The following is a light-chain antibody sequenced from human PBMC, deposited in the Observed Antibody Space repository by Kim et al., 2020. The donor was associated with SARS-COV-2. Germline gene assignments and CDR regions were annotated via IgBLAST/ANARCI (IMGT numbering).Light chain of an antibody. CDR1: QSLVYSDGNTY. V-gene: IGKV2-30*01. Sequence: DVVLTQSPLSLTVTLGQPASISCRSSQSLVYSDGNTYLTWFHQRPGQSPRRLVYKVSSRDSGVPDRISGSGSGTDFTLKISRVEAEDVGTYYCMQGTHWPTTFGQGTKVDIK. CDR2: KVS. CDR3: MQGTHWPTT. J-gene: IGKJ1*01.